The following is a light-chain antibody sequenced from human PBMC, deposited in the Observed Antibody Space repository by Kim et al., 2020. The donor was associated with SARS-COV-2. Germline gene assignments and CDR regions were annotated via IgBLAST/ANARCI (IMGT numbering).Light chain of an antibody. V-gene: IGLV3-9*01. J-gene: IGLJ2*01. CDR1: NIGDKN. CDR2: RDS. Sequence: SVALGQTATITCGGNNIGDKNVHWYQQKTGQAPVLAMYRDSIRPSGIPERFSGSNSGNTATLTISRAQAGDEADYYCQVWDSNTVVFGGGTQLTVL. CDR3: QVWDSNTVV.